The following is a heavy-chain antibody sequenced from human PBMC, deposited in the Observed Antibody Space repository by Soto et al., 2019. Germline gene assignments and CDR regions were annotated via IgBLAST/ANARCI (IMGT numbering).Heavy chain of an antibody. CDR3: AKELLRLGESLERYFDY. CDR1: GFTFSTYA. V-gene: IGHV3-23*01. CDR2: ISGSGSSR. D-gene: IGHD3-10*01. J-gene: IGHJ4*02. Sequence: GGSLRLSCAASGFTFSTYAMSWVRQAPGKGLEWVSAISGSGSSRYYADSAKGRFTISRDNSKNTLFLQLNSLRAEDTAVYYCAKELLRLGESLERYFDYWGQGTLVTVSS.